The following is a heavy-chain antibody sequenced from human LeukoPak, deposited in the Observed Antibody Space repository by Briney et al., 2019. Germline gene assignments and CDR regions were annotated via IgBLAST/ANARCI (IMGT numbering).Heavy chain of an antibody. J-gene: IGHJ4*02. CDR3: AKTQRGGYGPFDY. CDR2: IGGSGGNT. Sequence: GGSLRLSCAASGITFSSFGMSWVRQAPGKGLEWVSAIGGSGGNTYYADSVKDRFTISRDNSKNTLYLQMNSLRAEDTAIYYCAKTQRGGYGPFDYWGQGTLVTVSS. D-gene: IGHD5-12*01. CDR1: GITFSSFG. V-gene: IGHV3-23*01.